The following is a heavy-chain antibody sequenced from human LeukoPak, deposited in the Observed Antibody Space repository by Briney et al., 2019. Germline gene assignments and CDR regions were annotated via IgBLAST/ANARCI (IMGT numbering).Heavy chain of an antibody. J-gene: IGHJ4*02. CDR2: IYHSGNT. CDR1: GYSISTSYY. CDR3: ARDRDSSGYYYLLAGFDY. V-gene: IGHV4-38-2*02. D-gene: IGHD3-22*01. Sequence: SETLSLTCTVSGYSISTSYYWGWIRQPPGKGLEWIGSIYHSGNTYYNPSLKSRVTISVDTSKNQFSLKLNSVTAADTAVYYCARDRDSSGYYYLLAGFDYWGQGTLVTVSS.